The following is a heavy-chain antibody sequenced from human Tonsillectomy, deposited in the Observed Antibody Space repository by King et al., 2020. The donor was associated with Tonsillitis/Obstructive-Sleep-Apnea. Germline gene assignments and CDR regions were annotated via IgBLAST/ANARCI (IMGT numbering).Heavy chain of an antibody. CDR3: ARPYSGYTSGFDL. CDR1: GGSISSSNYY. CDR2: SHYSWNT. V-gene: IGHV4-39*01. D-gene: IGHD5-18*01. Sequence: QLQESGPVLLEPSDSLYFTCTVSGGSISSSNYYWALSRQSPRNGLEGIWGSHYSWNTYYNPSLQSRFTISVDTSKNQFSLTVTSVTAADTAVYYCARPYSGYTSGFDLWGQGTLVTVSS. J-gene: IGHJ4*02.